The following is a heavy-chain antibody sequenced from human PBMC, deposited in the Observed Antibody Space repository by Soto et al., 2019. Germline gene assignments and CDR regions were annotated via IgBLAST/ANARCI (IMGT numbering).Heavy chain of an antibody. CDR1: GFTFSSYA. D-gene: IGHD2-15*01. V-gene: IGHV3-30-3*01. CDR2: ISYDGSNK. J-gene: IGHJ4*02. CDR3: ARVGSLVTAY. Sequence: QVQLVESGGGVVQPGRSLRLSCAASGFTFSSYAMHWVRQAPGKGLEWVAVISYDGSNKYYADSVKGRFTISRDNSKNTLYLKMNSLRAEDTAVYYCARVGSLVTAYWGQGTLVTVSS.